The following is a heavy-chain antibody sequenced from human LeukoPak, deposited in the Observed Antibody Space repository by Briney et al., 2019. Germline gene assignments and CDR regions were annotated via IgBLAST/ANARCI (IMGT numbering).Heavy chain of an antibody. D-gene: IGHD3-9*01. Sequence: VASAKVSRKASGYTFSSYDINWVRQATGQGLEWMGWVNPNSGNTGYAQNFQGRVTMARDASTSTAYMELSSLRSEDTAVYYCARVTYYHILTGSYSGGDFDHWGQGTLVTVSS. V-gene: IGHV1-8*01. CDR3: ARVTYYHILTGSYSGGDFDH. J-gene: IGHJ4*02. CDR2: VNPNSGNT. CDR1: GYTFSSYD.